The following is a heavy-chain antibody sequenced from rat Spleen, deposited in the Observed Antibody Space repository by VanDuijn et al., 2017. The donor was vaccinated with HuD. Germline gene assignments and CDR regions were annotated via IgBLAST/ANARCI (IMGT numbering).Heavy chain of an antibody. D-gene: IGHD1-9*01. Sequence: EVQLVESGGGLVQPGRSMKLSCAVSGFTFSTYGMAWVRQAPKKGLDWVAYISYDGVNTYYRDSVKGRFTISRDNTKSTLYLQMDSLRSEDTATYYCARRHYGYTDYFDYWGQGVMVTVSS. CDR3: ARRHYGYTDYFDY. CDR2: ISYDGVNT. V-gene: IGHV5-25*01. J-gene: IGHJ2*01. CDR1: GFTFSTYG.